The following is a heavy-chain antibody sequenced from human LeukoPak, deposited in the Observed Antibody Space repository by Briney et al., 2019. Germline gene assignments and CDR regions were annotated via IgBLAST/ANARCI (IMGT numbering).Heavy chain of an antibody. CDR1: GFTFSSYW. J-gene: IGHJ4*02. Sequence: GGSLRLSCAASGFTFSSYWMGWVRQAPGKVLEWVANINQDGSETYYVDSVEGRITISRDNAKNSLYLQMNSLRAEDTAVYFCAKSNAARDASGSDYWGQGTLVTVSS. CDR2: INQDGSET. V-gene: IGHV3-7*01. D-gene: IGHD3-10*01. CDR3: AKSNAARDASGSDY.